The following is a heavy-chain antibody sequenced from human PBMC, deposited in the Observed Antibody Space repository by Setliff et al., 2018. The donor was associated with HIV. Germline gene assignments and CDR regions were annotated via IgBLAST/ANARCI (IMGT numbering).Heavy chain of an antibody. CDR3: ARGPKSLRYFAPPRVGYLDL. CDR2: ISTYSDET. CDR1: GYTFTTYG. Sequence: ASVKVSCKPSGYTFTTYGLSWVRQAPGQGLEWMGWISTYSDETSYAQNLQGRVTMTTDTSTSTAYMELSSLRSEDTAVYYCARGPKSLRYFAPPRVGYLDLWGRGTLVTVS. V-gene: IGHV1-18*01. J-gene: IGHJ2*01. D-gene: IGHD3-9*01.